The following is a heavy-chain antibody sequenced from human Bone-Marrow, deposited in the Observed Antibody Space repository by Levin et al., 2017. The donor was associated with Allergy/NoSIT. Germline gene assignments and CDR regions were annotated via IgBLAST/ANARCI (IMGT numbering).Heavy chain of an antibody. CDR1: GFTVNNNY. J-gene: IGHJ3*02. CDR3: VRVRQWRPGEVDGFDI. CDR2: IDSGGST. Sequence: GGSLRLSCAASGFTVNNNYMSWVRQAPGKGLEWVSVIDSGGSTNYADSVKGRFTISRDNSRNTLYVQMNRLRAEDTAMYYCVRVRQWRPGEVDGFDIWGQGTMVTVSS. D-gene: IGHD6-19*01. V-gene: IGHV3-53*01.